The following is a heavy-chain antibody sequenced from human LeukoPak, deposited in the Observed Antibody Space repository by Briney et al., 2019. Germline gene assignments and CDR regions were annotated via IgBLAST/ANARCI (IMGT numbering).Heavy chain of an antibody. J-gene: IGHJ4*02. CDR2: ISYDGSNK. CDR3: ARSGPPAAGTIGY. V-gene: IGHV3-30*04. Sequence: GGSLRLSSAASGFTFSSYAMYWVRQAPGKGLEWVAVISYDGSNKYYADSVKGRFTISRDNSKNTLYLQMNSLRAEDTALYYCARSGPPAAGTIGYWGQGTLVTVSS. CDR1: GFTFSSYA. D-gene: IGHD6-13*01.